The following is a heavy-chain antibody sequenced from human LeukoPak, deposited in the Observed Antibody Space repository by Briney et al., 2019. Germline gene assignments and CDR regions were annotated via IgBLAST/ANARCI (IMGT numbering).Heavy chain of an antibody. CDR1: GFTFSSYG. J-gene: IGHJ4*02. D-gene: IGHD3/OR15-3a*01. V-gene: IGHV3-33*01. Sequence: GGSLRLSCAASGFTFSSYGMHWVRQAPGKGLEWVAVIWYDGSKKYYADSVKGQFTISRDQSKNTLYLQMNSLRAEDTAVYYCARYFGTISSFGYWGQGTLVTVSS. CDR2: IWYDGSKK. CDR3: ARYFGTISSFGY.